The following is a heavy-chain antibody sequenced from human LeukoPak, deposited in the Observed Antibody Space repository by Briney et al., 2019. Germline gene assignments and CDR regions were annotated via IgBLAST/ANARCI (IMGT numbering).Heavy chain of an antibody. CDR1: GGSFSGYY. Sequence: SETLSLTCAVYGGSFSGYYWSWIRQPPGKGLEWIGEINHSGSTNYNPSLKSRVTISVDTSKNQFSPKLSSVTAADTAVYYCARGRTIFGAITWGQGTLVTVSS. V-gene: IGHV4-34*01. CDR3: ARGRTIFGAIT. J-gene: IGHJ5*02. D-gene: IGHD3-3*01. CDR2: INHSGST.